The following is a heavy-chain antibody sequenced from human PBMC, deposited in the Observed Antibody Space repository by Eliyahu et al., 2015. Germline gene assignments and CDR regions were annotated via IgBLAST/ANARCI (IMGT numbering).Heavy chain of an antibody. CDR2: IKQDGSEK. Sequence: EVQXVXSGGGLVQPGGSLXLSWAASGFXFXTXWXXWVRQAPGKGLEGVANIKQDGSEKYYVDSVKGRFTISRDNAKNSLYLQMNSLRAEDTAVYYCARDGAYYDILTGYYSLFDYWGQGTLVTVSS. V-gene: IGHV3-7*01. CDR3: ARDGAYYDILTGYYSLFDY. D-gene: IGHD3-9*01. CDR1: GFXFXTXW. J-gene: IGHJ4*02.